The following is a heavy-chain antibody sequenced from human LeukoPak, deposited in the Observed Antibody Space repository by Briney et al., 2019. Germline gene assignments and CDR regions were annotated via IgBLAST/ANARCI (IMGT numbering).Heavy chain of an antibody. Sequence: ASVNVSCKASGYTFTGYYMHWVRQAPGQGLEWMGWINPNSGGTNYAQKFQGRVTMTRDTSISTVYMELSSLRSDDTAVYYCARDPGRYSYGSGMDYWGQGTLVTVSS. CDR3: ARDPGRYSYGSGMDY. J-gene: IGHJ4*02. V-gene: IGHV1-2*02. D-gene: IGHD3-10*01. CDR1: GYTFTGYY. CDR2: INPNSGGT.